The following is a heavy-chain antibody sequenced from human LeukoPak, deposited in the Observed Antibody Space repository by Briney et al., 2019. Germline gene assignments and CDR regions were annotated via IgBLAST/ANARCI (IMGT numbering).Heavy chain of an antibody. CDR2: ISGSGGST. J-gene: IGHJ4*02. D-gene: IGHD1-26*01. V-gene: IGHV3-23*01. CDR1: GFTFSSYA. CDR3: AKDGDSGSYPGEDYFDY. Sequence: QAGGSLRLSCAASGFTFSSYAMSWVRQAPGKGLEWVSAISGSGGSTYYADSVKGRFTISRDNSKNTLYLQMNSLRAEDTAVYYCAKDGDSGSYPGEDYFDYWGQGTLVTVSS.